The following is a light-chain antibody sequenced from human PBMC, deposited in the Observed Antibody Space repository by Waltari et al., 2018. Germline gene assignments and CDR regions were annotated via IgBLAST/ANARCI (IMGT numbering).Light chain of an antibody. J-gene: IGKJ1*01. CDR3: QHYVRLPVT. Sequence: EIVLTQSPGTLSLSPGERATLSCGASQSVSRTLAWYQQKPGQAPRRLIYGASSRATGIPDRLRGSGSGTDFSLTISSLEPEDFAVYFCQHYVRLPVTFGQGTKVEIK. V-gene: IGKV3-20*01. CDR2: GAS. CDR1: QSVSRT.